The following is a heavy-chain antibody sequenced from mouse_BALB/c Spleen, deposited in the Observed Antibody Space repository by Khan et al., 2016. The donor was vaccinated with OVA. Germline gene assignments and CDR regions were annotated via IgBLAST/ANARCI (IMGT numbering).Heavy chain of an antibody. CDR2: IWGDGST. V-gene: IGHV2-6-7*01. CDR3: AREIYYDYAYYYAMDY. CDR1: GFSLTGYG. D-gene: IGHD2-4*01. J-gene: IGHJ4*01. Sequence: QMQLEESGPGLVAPSQSLSITCTVSGFSLTGYGVNWVRQPPGKGLEWLGMIWGDGSTDYNSALKSRLSISKDNSKSQVFLKMNSLHTDDTARYYCAREIYYDYAYYYAMDYWVKEPQSPSPQ.